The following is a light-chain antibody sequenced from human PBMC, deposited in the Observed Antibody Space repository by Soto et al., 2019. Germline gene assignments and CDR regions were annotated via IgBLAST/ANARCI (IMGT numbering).Light chain of an antibody. Sequence: QSVLAQPASVSGSPGQSITISCTGTSSDVGGYHLVSWYQQYPDKAPKLVIYEGSKRPSGVSNRFSGSKSGNTASLTISGLQAEDEADYYCCSYGGGRTYLFGTGTKVTVL. CDR1: SSDVGGYHL. J-gene: IGLJ1*01. CDR3: CSYGGGRTYL. V-gene: IGLV2-23*01. CDR2: EGS.